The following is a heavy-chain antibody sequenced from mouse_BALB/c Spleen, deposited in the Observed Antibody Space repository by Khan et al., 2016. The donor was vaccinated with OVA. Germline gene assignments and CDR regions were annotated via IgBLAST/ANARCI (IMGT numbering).Heavy chain of an antibody. V-gene: IGHV3-2*02. J-gene: IGHJ3*01. CDR2: INYSGGT. CDR1: GFSITSDYA. CDR3: ARWFTY. Sequence: EVQLQESGPGLVKPSQSLSLTCTVTGFSITSDYAWYWIRQFPGNKMEWMGYINYSGGTSYLPSLKSRLSITRDTSKNQFFLQLNSVTTEDSATYYCARWFTYWGQGTLVTVS.